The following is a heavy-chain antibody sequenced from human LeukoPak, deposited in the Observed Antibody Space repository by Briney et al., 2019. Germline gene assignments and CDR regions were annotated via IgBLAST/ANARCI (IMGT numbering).Heavy chain of an antibody. CDR3: ARVVWGWDTAMPTPFDY. J-gene: IGHJ4*02. V-gene: IGHV3-21*01. Sequence: GGSLRLSCAASGFTFSSYSMNWVRQAPGKGLEWVSSISRSSSYIYYGDSVKGRFTISRDNAKNSLYLQMNSLRAEDTAVYYCARVVWGWDTAMPTPFDYWGQGTLVTVSS. CDR2: ISRSSSYI. D-gene: IGHD5-18*01. CDR1: GFTFSSYS.